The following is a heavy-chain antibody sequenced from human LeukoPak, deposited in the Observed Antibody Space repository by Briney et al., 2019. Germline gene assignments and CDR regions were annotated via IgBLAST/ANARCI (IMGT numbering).Heavy chain of an antibody. J-gene: IGHJ4*02. CDR3: ARSYSNREPSGY. D-gene: IGHD4-11*01. V-gene: IGHV1-18*01. CDR1: GYTFSPYG. Sequence: GGSVKVSCKGSGYTFSPYGISWGRQAPGQGVGWMGWISAYNGNTNYAQKLQGRVTMTTDTSTSTAYMELRSLRSDDTAVYYCARSYSNREPSGYWGQGTLVTVSS. CDR2: ISAYNGNT.